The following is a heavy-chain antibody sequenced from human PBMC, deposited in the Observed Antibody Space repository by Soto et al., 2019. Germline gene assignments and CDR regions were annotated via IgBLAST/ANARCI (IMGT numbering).Heavy chain of an antibody. V-gene: IGHV3-9*01. D-gene: IGHD5-12*01. Sequence: PGGSQRLSSASSGFNFINYDMSWVRQGPGKGLEWVSGISWESGSIGYADSVKGRFSISRDNAKNSLYLQMNSLRAEDTAFYYYVKDHDEDFGYDLDYFNYWGQGTLVTVSS. CDR1: GFNFINYD. J-gene: IGHJ4*02. CDR2: ISWESGSI. CDR3: VKDHDEDFGYDLDYFNY.